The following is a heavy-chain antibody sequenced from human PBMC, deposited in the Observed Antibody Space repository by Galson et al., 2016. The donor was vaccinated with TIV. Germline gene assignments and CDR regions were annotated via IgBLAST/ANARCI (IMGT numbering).Heavy chain of an antibody. CDR1: GYTFTIYT. Sequence: SVKVSCKASGYTFTIYTLHWVRQAPGQRLEWMGRINAGNGHTKYSQKFQDRVTITRDTSASTVYMELSSLTSEDTAVYYCARHPYCGVVCYKYASWGQGTLVTVSS. CDR3: ARHPYCGVVCYKYAS. CDR2: INAGNGHT. V-gene: IGHV1-3*01. D-gene: IGHD2-21*01. J-gene: IGHJ5*02.